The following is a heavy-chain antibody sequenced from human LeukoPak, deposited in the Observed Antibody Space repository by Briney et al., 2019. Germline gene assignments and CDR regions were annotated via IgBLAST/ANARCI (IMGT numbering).Heavy chain of an antibody. D-gene: IGHD3-22*01. CDR2: ISYSGGT. V-gene: IGHV4-59*01. Sequence: PSETLSLTCTVSGGSISSYYWSWIRQPPGKGLEWIGYISYSGGTNFNPSLKSRVTMSVDTSKNQFSLKLNSVTAADTAVYYCARGGGYSYDSSGYYPSGMDVWGQGTTVTVPS. CDR1: GGSISSYY. J-gene: IGHJ6*02. CDR3: ARGGGYSYDSSGYYPSGMDV.